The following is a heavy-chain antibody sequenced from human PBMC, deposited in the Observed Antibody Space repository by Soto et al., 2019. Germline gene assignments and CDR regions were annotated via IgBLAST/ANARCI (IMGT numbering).Heavy chain of an antibody. CDR1: GYTFTSYG. J-gene: IGHJ4*02. Sequence: TSVKVSCKASGYTFTSYGMSWVRQAPGQGLEWMGWISAYNGNTNYAQKLQGRVTMTTDTYKSTAYMELRSLRSDDTAVYYCASSARRSSSWYDPYDYWGQGTLVTVSS. V-gene: IGHV1-18*01. D-gene: IGHD6-13*01. CDR2: ISAYNGNT. CDR3: ASSARRSSSWYDPYDY.